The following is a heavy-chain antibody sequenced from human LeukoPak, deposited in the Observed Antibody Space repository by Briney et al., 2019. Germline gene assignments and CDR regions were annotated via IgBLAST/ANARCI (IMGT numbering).Heavy chain of an antibody. J-gene: IGHJ5*02. D-gene: IGHD3-22*01. CDR1: GYTFTDYF. V-gene: IGHV1/OR15-3*02. CDR2: INAGNGNT. CDR3: ARAYYYDRGFDP. Sequence: ASVKVSCKASGYTFTDYFMNWMRQAPGQRLEWMGWINAGNGNTKYSQKLQGRVTITRDTSASTAYMELSSLRSEDTAVYYCARAYYYDRGFDPWGQGTLVTVSS.